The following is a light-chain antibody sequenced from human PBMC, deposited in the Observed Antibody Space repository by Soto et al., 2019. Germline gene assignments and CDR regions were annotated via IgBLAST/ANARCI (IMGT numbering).Light chain of an antibody. V-gene: IGKV3-11*01. CDR2: DAS. CDR1: QSISSY. CDR3: QQRGA. J-gene: IGKJ2*01. Sequence: EVVLTQSPATLSLSPGERATLSCRSSQSISSYLAWYQQKPGQAPRLLIYDASNRATDIPARFSGSGSGTDFTLTISSLEPEDFAVYYCQQRGAFGQGTKVEI.